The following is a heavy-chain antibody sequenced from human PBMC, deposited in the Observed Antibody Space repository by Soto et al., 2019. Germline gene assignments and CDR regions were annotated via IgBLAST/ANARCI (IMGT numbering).Heavy chain of an antibody. D-gene: IGHD2-15*01. CDR3: AKDPGPPRLGDAATSDGVGS. V-gene: IGHV3-23*01. CDR1: GFTFSSYA. Sequence: GGSLRLSCAASGFTFSSYAMSWVRQAPGKGLEWVSTISGRGDSTYYADSVKGRFTISRDNSKNTMYMQMNSLRAEDTAMYYCAKDPGPPRLGDAATSDGVGSWGQGTLVTVSS. CDR2: ISGRGDST. J-gene: IGHJ5*02.